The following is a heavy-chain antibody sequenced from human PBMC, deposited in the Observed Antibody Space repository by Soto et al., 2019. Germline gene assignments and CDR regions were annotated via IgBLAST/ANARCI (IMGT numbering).Heavy chain of an antibody. D-gene: IGHD2-2*01. Sequence: PSETLSLTCAVYGGSFSGYYWSWIRQPPGKGLEWIGEINHSGSTNYNPSLKSRVTISVDTSKNQFSLKLSSVTAADTAVYYCARDSTQDIVVVPAAIRPYYYYGMDVWGQGTTVTVSS. V-gene: IGHV4-34*01. CDR3: ARDSTQDIVVVPAAIRPYYYYGMDV. CDR2: INHSGST. CDR1: GGSFSGYY. J-gene: IGHJ6*02.